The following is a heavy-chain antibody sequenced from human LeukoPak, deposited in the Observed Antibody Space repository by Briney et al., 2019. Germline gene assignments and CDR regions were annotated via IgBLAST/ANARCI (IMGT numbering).Heavy chain of an antibody. J-gene: IGHJ5*02. CDR2: IYYSGST. Sequence: PSETLSLTCIVSGGSISRYYWSWIRQFPGKGLEWIGYIYYSGSTNYNPSLKSRVTISVDTSKNHFSLRLSSVTAADTAVYYCARSPLECSTSRLFDLWGQGTLVTVSS. CDR3: ARSPLECSTSRLFDL. CDR1: GGSISRYY. D-gene: IGHD2-2*01. V-gene: IGHV4-59*08.